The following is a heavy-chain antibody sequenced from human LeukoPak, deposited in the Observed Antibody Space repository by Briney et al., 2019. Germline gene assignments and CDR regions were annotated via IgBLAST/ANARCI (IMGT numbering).Heavy chain of an antibody. Sequence: NSLETLSLTCTVSGGSISSYYWSWIRQPAGKGLEWIGRIYTSGSTNYNPSLKSRVTMSVDTSKNQFSLRLSSVTAADTAVYYCARGEGYSGNWYPYFDYWGQGALVTVS. CDR3: ARGEGYSGNWYPYFDY. J-gene: IGHJ4*02. D-gene: IGHD1-26*01. V-gene: IGHV4-4*07. CDR1: GGSISSYY. CDR2: IYTSGST.